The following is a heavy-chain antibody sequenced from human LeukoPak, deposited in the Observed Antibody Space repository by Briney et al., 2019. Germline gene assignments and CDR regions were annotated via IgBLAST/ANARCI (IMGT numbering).Heavy chain of an antibody. D-gene: IGHD6-19*01. Sequence: GGSLRLSCAASGFTVSSNYMSWVRQAPGKGLEWVSVIYSGGSTYYADSVKGRFTISRDNSKNTLYLQMNGLRAEDTAVYYCARAWGAVAGTFEDYWGQGTLATVSS. V-gene: IGHV3-66*01. CDR3: ARAWGAVAGTFEDY. CDR2: IYSGGST. CDR1: GFTVSSNY. J-gene: IGHJ4*02.